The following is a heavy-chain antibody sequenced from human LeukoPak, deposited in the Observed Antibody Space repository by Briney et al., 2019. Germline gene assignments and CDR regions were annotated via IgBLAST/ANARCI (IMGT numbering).Heavy chain of an antibody. CDR1: GFTFSSYW. CDR2: IKQDGSEK. Sequence: PGGSLRLSCAASGFTFSSYWMSWVRQAPGKGLEWLANIKQDGSEKYYVDSVKGRFTISRDNAKNSLYLQMNSLRAEDTAVYYCARDSSSSWQPVYYFDYWGQGTLVTVSS. J-gene: IGHJ4*02. D-gene: IGHD6-13*01. V-gene: IGHV3-7*01. CDR3: ARDSSSSWQPVYYFDY.